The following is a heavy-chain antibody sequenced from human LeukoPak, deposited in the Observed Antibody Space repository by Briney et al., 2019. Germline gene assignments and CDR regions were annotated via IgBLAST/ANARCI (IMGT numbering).Heavy chain of an antibody. CDR1: GFTFSSYW. V-gene: IGHV3-7*01. J-gene: IGHJ4*02. CDR2: IKQDESEK. CDR3: ARDKIEGPTKLDY. D-gene: IGHD1-1*01. Sequence: GGSLRLSCAASGFTFSSYWMRWVRQATGKGLEWVANIKQDESEKYYVDSVKGRFTISRDNANNSLYLQMNSLRAEDTAVYYCARDKIEGPTKLDYWGQGILVTVSS.